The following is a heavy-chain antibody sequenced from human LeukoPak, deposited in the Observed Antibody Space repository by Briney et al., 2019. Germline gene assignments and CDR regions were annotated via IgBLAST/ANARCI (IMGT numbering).Heavy chain of an antibody. V-gene: IGHV4-31*03. CDR2: MYYSGST. D-gene: IGHD7-27*01. CDR1: GASISSGGYY. CDR3: AISSATGDTRWFDP. Sequence: SETLSLTCTVSGASISSGGYYWSWIRQHPGRGLEWIGYMYYSGSTYYNPSLKSRVTISVDTSKNQFSLKLSSVTAADTAVYYCAISSATGDTRWFDPWGQGTLVTVSS. J-gene: IGHJ5*02.